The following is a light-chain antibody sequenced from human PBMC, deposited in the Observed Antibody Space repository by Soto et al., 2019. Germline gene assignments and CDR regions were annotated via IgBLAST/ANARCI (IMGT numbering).Light chain of an antibody. J-gene: IGKJ1*01. V-gene: IGKV1-39*01. CDR2: AAS. Sequence: DTQMTQSPSSLSASVGDRVTITCRASQSISSCLNWYQQKPGKAPNLLIYAASSLQSGVPSRFSGSGSGTDFTLTISSLQPEDFAIYFCQQSYSTPGAFGQGTKVEIK. CDR1: QSISSC. CDR3: QQSYSTPGA.